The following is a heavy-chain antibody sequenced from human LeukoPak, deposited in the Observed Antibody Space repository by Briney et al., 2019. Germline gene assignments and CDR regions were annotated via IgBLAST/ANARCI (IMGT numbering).Heavy chain of an antibody. V-gene: IGHV3-23*01. CDR1: GFTFNYYA. J-gene: IGHJ4*02. Sequence: GGSLRLSCAASGFTFNYYAMSWVRHAPGKGLELVSAISGSGDSTYYADSVKGRFTISRDNSKNTLYLQMNSLRAEDTAVYSCAKSRIAAAGCFDYWGQGTLVTVSS. CDR3: AKSRIAAAGCFDY. CDR2: ISGSGDST. D-gene: IGHD6-13*01.